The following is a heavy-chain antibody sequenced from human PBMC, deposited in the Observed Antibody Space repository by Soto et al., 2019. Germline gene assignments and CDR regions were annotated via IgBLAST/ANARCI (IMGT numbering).Heavy chain of an antibody. J-gene: IGHJ6*02. CDR3: AHRIHYYGSGSYYRPHRGGGMDV. CDR1: GFSLSTSGVG. CDR2: IYWNDDK. Sequence: QITLKESGPTLVKPTQTLTLTCTFSGFSLSTSGVGVGWIRQPPGKALEWLALIYWNDDKRYSPSLKSRLTITKDTPKNQVVLTMTNMDPVDTATYYCAHRIHYYGSGSYYRPHRGGGMDVWGQGTTVTVSS. V-gene: IGHV2-5*01. D-gene: IGHD3-10*01.